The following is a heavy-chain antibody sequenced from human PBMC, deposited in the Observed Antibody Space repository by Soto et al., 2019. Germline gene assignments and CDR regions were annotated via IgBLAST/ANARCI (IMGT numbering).Heavy chain of an antibody. D-gene: IGHD1-26*01. J-gene: IGHJ4*02. CDR3: VKGLWDLFRYFDY. CDR2: ISGNGVTT. CDR1: GFGFTSHA. Sequence: EVQLLESGGGLVQPGGSLRLSCAASGFGFTSHAMGLVRQAPGKGLEWVSLISGNGVTTYYADSMKGRVAISRDNAKKTVYFEMNSLRGEDTAVYYCVKGLWDLFRYFDYWGQGTLGTVSS. V-gene: IGHV3-23*01.